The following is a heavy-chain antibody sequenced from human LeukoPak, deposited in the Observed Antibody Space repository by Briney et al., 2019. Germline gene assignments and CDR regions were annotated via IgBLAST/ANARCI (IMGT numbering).Heavy chain of an antibody. CDR3: AREYYDYVWGSYHH. CDR1: GYTFTGYY. V-gene: IGHV1-2*02. J-gene: IGHJ5*02. CDR2: INPNSGGT. D-gene: IGHD3-16*02. Sequence: ASVKVSCKASGYTFTGYYMHWVRQAPGQGLEWMGWINPNSGGTNYAQKFQGRVTMTRDTSISTAYMELSRLRSDDTAVYYCAREYYDYVWGSYHHWGQGTLVTVSS.